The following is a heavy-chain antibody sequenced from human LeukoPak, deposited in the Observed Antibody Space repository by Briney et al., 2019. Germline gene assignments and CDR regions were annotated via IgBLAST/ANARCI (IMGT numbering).Heavy chain of an antibody. J-gene: IGHJ4*02. Sequence: GGTLRLSCAASGFTFSDYGMHWVRQAPGKGLEGVAEIANDGRDKKYADSVRGRFTISRDNSKNTLYLQMNSLRAEDTAVYYCAKDRPYYYDSSGYYHFDYWGQGTLVTVSS. CDR2: IANDGRDK. CDR3: AKDRPYYYDSSGYYHFDY. D-gene: IGHD3-22*01. V-gene: IGHV3-30*18. CDR1: GFTFSDYG.